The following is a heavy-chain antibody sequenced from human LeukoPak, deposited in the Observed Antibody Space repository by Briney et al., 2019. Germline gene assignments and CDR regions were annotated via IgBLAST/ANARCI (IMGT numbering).Heavy chain of an antibody. CDR3: AREGRPYGMDV. V-gene: IGHV3-30*14. J-gene: IGHJ6*02. CDR2: ISYDGSNK. Sequence: PGGSLRLSCAASGSTFSSYAMHWVRQAPGKGLEWVAVISYDGSNKYYADSVKGRFTISRDNSKNTLYLQMNSLRAEDTAVYYCAREGRPYGMDVWGQGTTVTVSS. CDR1: GSTFSSYA.